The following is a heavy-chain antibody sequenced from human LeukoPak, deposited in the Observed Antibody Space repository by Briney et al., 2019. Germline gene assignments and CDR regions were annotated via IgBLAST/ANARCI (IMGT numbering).Heavy chain of an antibody. CDR1: GFTFSSYA. V-gene: IGHV3-30-3*02. Sequence: PGRSLRLSCAASGFTFSSYAMHWVRQAPGKGLEWVAVISYDGSNKYYADSVKGRFTISRDNSKNTLYLQMNSLRAEDTAVYYCAKTSSGYYGGGFDYWGQGTLVTVSS. D-gene: IGHD3-22*01. CDR3: AKTSSGYYGGGFDY. CDR2: ISYDGSNK. J-gene: IGHJ4*02.